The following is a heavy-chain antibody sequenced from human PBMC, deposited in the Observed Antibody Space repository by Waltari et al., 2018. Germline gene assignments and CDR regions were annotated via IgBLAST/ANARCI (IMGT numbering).Heavy chain of an antibody. D-gene: IGHD3-22*01. J-gene: IGHJ4*02. CDR1: VFTVSNKY. CDR2: MYSGGYT. CDR3: ARNPRYDSPD. Sequence: EVQLAESGGGLVQPGGSLRISCAASVFTVSNKYMSWVRQAPGKGLEWVSLMYSGGYTQYADSVKGRFTISRDNSKNTLYLQMNSLRVEDTAVYYCARNPRYDSPDWGQGTLVTVSS. V-gene: IGHV3-66*02.